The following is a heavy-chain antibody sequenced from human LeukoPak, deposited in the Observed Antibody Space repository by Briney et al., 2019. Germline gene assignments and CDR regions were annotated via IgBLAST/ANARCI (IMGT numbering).Heavy chain of an antibody. Sequence: SETLSLTCTASGFSISSGYHWGWIRQPPGKGLNWIGSVYHSGTTYYNPSLKSRVTISVDTSRNQVSLNLKSVTAADTAVYYCARLTYDTTDYWGQGTLVTVSS. CDR3: ARLTYDTTDY. D-gene: IGHD3-16*01. J-gene: IGHJ4*02. CDR2: VYHSGTT. CDR1: GFSISSGYH. V-gene: IGHV4-38-2*02.